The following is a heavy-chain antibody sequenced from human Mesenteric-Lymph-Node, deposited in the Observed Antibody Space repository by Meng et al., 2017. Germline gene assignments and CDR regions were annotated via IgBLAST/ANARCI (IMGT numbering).Heavy chain of an antibody. V-gene: IGHV3-49*04. CDR1: GFTFGDYA. D-gene: IGHD6-13*01. CDR2: IRSKAYGGTT. CDR3: TRDCSRPGTCGAFDI. J-gene: IGHJ3*02. Sequence: GGSLRLSCTASGFTFGDYAMSWVRQAPGKGLEWVGFIRSKAYGGTTEYAASVKGRSTISRDDSKSFAYLQMISLKTEDTAVYYYTRDCSRPGTCGAFDIWGQGTMVTVSS.